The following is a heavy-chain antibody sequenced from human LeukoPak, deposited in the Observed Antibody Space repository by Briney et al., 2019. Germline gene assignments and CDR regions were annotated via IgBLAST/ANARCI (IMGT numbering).Heavy chain of an antibody. J-gene: IGHJ4*02. V-gene: IGHV4-31*03. CDR1: GGSISSGGYY. Sequence: PSQTLSLTCTVSGGSISSGGYYWSWIRQHPGKGLEWIGYIYYSGSTHYNPSLKSRVTISVDKSKNQFSLNLSSVTAADTAVYYCARWGSGYFDYWGQGTQVTVSS. D-gene: IGHD6-19*01. CDR3: ARWGSGYFDY. CDR2: IYYSGST.